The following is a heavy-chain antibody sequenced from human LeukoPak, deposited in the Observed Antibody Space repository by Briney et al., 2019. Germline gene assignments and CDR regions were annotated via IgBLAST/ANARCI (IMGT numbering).Heavy chain of an antibody. CDR3: ARRAGDYSHPYDY. CDR1: GFTVSSNS. D-gene: IGHD3-22*01. J-gene: IGHJ4*02. CDR2: IYTTGRT. Sequence: GGSLRLSCTVSGFTVSSNSMSWVRQAPGKGLEWVSFIYTTGRTRDSDSVKGRFTISRDSSKNTLYLQMNSLRAEDTAVYYCARRAGDYSHPYDYWGQGTLVTVSS. V-gene: IGHV3-53*01.